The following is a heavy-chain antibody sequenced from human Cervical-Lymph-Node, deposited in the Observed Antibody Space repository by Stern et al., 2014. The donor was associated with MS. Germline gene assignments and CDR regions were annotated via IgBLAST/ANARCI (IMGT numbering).Heavy chain of an antibody. CDR3: AHRRAIRADAFDI. V-gene: IGHV2-5*02. J-gene: IGHJ3*02. D-gene: IGHD2-2*02. CDR1: GFSLSSNGMG. Sequence: QVTLKESGPTLVKPTQTLTLTCGFSGFSLSSNGMGVGWFRQPPGKALEWLGLIYWDDAKLYNPSLKSRLTIPKDTAVSENQVVLTVTNMDPLDTATYYCAHRRAIRADAFDIWGQGTVVAVSS. CDR2: IYWDDAK.